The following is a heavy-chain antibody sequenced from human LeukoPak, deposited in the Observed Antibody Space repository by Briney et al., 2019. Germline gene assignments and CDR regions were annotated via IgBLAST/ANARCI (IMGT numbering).Heavy chain of an antibody. CDR2: ISGSGDRT. V-gene: IGHV3-23*01. CDR1: GFTFSSSG. CDR3: AKGVVVAPDVTPFDY. D-gene: IGHD2-2*01. J-gene: IGHJ4*02. Sequence: GGSLRLPCAASGFTFSSSGMIWVRQAPGKGLEWVSAISGSGDRTYHADSVKGRFTISRDNSKNTLYLHMNSLRAEDTAVYYCAKGVVVAPDVTPFDYWGQGTLVTVSS.